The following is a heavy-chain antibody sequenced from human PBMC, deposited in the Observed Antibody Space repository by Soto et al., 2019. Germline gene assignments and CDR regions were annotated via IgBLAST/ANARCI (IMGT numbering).Heavy chain of an antibody. Sequence: VGSLRLSCAASGFTFSSYWMHWVRQAPGKGLVWVSRINSDGSSTSYADSVKGRFTSSRDNAKNTLYLQMSGLRAEDTAVYYCTRSSGLDYCGQRTPVTVSS. V-gene: IGHV3-74*01. CDR1: GFTFSSYW. CDR2: INSDGSST. J-gene: IGHJ4*02. CDR3: TRSSGLDY. D-gene: IGHD3-22*01.